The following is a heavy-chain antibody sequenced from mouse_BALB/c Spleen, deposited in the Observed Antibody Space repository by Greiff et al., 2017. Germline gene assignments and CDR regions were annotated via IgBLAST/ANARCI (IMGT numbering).Heavy chain of an antibody. J-gene: IGHJ4*01. CDR3: ARGGTVKREAMDY. V-gene: IGHV1-4*01. Sequence: QVQLQQSGAELARPGASVKMSCKASGYTFTSYTMHWVKQRPGQGLEWIGYINPSSGYTNYNQKFKDKATLTADKSSSTAYMQLSSLTSEDSAVYYCARGGTVKREAMDYWGQGTSVTVSS. CDR2: INPSSGYT. CDR1: GYTFTSYT. D-gene: IGHD3-3*01.